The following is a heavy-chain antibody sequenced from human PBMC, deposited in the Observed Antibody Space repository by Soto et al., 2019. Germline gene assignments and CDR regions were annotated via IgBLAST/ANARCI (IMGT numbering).Heavy chain of an antibody. D-gene: IGHD6-6*01. CDR1: GGSISSSSYY. V-gene: IGHV4-39*01. Sequence: PSETLSLTCTVSGGSISSSSYYWGWIRQPPGKGLEWIGSIYYSGSTYYNPSLKSRVTISVDTSKNQFSLKLSSVTAADTAVYYCARHEYSSSSVWFDPWGQGTLVTVSS. J-gene: IGHJ5*02. CDR3: ARHEYSSSSVWFDP. CDR2: IYYSGST.